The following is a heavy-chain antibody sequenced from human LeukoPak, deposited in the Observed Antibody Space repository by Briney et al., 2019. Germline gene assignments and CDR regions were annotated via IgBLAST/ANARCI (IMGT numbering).Heavy chain of an antibody. CDR3: AHRLGAARLPTTFDI. Sequence: GPTLVKPTQTLTLTCTFSGFSFRTSGVGVGWIRQPPGKALEWLALIYWDDDKRYSPSLKSRLTITKDTSKNQVVLTMTNMDPVDTATYYCAHRLGAARLPTTFDIWGQGTMVTVSS. CDR1: GFSFRTSGVG. D-gene: IGHD6-6*01. V-gene: IGHV2-5*02. J-gene: IGHJ3*02. CDR2: IYWDDDK.